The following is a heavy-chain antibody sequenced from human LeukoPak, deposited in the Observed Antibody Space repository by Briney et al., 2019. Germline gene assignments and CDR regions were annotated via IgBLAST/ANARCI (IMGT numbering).Heavy chain of an antibody. V-gene: IGHV4-39*01. Sequence: SETLSLTCTVSGGSISSSSYYWGWLRQPPGKGLEWVGSIYYSGSTYYNPSLKSRVTISVDTSKNQFSLKLSSVTAADTAVYYCASQRGYSYGYYRYFDYWGQGTLVTVSS. CDR2: IYYSGST. CDR3: ASQRGYSYGYYRYFDY. D-gene: IGHD5-18*01. J-gene: IGHJ4*02. CDR1: GGSISSSSYY.